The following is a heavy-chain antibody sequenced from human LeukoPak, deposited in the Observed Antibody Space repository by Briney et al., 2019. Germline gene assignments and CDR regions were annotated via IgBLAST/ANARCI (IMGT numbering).Heavy chain of an antibody. Sequence: ASVKVSCKASGYTFTSYYMHWVRQAPGQGLEWMGIINPSGGSTSYAQKFQGRVTMTRDTSTSTVYMELSSLRSEDTAVYYCARDRVVPAANYQFDYYGMDVWGQGTTVTVSS. V-gene: IGHV1-46*01. CDR2: INPSGGST. D-gene: IGHD2-2*01. CDR3: ARDRVVPAANYQFDYYGMDV. CDR1: GYTFTSYY. J-gene: IGHJ6*02.